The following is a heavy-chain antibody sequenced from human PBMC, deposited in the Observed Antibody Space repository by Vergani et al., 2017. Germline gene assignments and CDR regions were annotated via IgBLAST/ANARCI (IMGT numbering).Heavy chain of an antibody. Sequence: QVQLVQSGAEVKKPGASVKVSCKASGYTFTSYYMHWVRQAPGQGLEWMGIINPSGGSTSYAQKFQGRVTMTRDTSTSTVYMGLSSLRSEDTAVYYCARDGCSGGSCYPYYYYGMDVWGQGTTVTVSS. V-gene: IGHV1-46*01. CDR3: ARDGCSGGSCYPYYYYGMDV. D-gene: IGHD2-15*01. CDR2: INPSGGST. CDR1: GYTFTSYY. J-gene: IGHJ6*02.